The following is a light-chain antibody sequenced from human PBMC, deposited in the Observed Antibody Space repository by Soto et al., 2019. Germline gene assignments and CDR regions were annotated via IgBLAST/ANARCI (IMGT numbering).Light chain of an antibody. CDR3: SSYTSSSSYV. J-gene: IGLJ1*01. CDR1: SSDVGGYNY. Sequence: QSALTQPASVSGSPGQSITISCTGTSSDVGGYNYVSWYQQHPGKAPKLMIYDVSNRPSGVSNRFSGSKSGNTASLTISGLXAXXXADYYCSSYTSSSSYVFGTGTKLTVL. CDR2: DVS. V-gene: IGLV2-14*01.